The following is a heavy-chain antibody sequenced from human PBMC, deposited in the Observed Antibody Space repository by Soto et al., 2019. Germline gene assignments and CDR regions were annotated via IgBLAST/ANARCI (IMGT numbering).Heavy chain of an antibody. D-gene: IGHD5-12*01. CDR1: GGTFSSYT. V-gene: IGHV1-69*02. Sequence: GASVKVSCKASGGTFSSYTISWVRQAPGQGLEWMGRIIPILGIANYAQKFQGRVTITADKSTSTAYMELSSLRSEDTAVYYCARGSVDIVATINYYYIDVRRTGPTLTASS. CDR3: ARGSVDIVATINYYYIDV. J-gene: IGHJ6*03. CDR2: IIPILGIA.